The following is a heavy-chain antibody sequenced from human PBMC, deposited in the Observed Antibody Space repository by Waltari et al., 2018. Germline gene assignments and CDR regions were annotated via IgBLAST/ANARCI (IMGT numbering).Heavy chain of an antibody. CDR2: IYYSGST. J-gene: IGHJ5*02. D-gene: IGHD1-26*01. V-gene: IGHV4-39*07. CDR3: ACEGSASGLDLLS. CDR1: GGSISSSSYY. Sequence: QLQLQESGPGLVKPSETLSLTCTVSGGSISSSSYYWGWIRQPPGKGLEWIGSIYYSGSTYYNPSLKSRVTISVDTSKNQFSLKLSSVNAADTAMYYCACEGSASGLDLLSWGQGTLVTVSS.